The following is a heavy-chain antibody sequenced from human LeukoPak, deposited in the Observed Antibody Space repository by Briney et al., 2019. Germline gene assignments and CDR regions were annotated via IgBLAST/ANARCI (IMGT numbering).Heavy chain of an antibody. D-gene: IGHD5-18*01. J-gene: IGHJ4*02. CDR1: GYTLTELS. CDR3: ARVQLWLKN. Sequence: ASVKVSCKVSGYTLTELSMHWVRQAPGQGLEWMGWISAYNGNTNYAQKLQGRVTMTTDTSTSTAYMELRSLRSDDTAVYYCARVQLWLKNWGQGTLVTVSS. CDR2: ISAYNGNT. V-gene: IGHV1-18*01.